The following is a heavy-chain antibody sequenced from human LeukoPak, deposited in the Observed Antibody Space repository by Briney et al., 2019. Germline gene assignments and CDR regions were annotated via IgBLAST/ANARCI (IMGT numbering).Heavy chain of an antibody. J-gene: IGHJ3*02. Sequence: PGRSLRLSCAASGFTFSSYAMHWVRQAPGKGLEWVAVISHDGSNKYYADSVKGRFTISRDNSKNTLYLQMNSLRSEDTAVYYCATCRSCYGPWDAFDIWGQGTMVTVSS. CDR1: GFTFSSYA. CDR2: ISHDGSNK. D-gene: IGHD2-15*01. CDR3: ATCRSCYGPWDAFDI. V-gene: IGHV3-30-3*01.